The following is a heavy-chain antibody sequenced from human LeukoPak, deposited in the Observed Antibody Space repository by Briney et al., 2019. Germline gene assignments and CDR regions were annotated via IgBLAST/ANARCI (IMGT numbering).Heavy chain of an antibody. Sequence: GVSLTLPCTASGFTFRGAWITGVRQAPAKVREGVAKIREDGTEKNYVDSVKGRFTISRDNAKNSLFLQMSNLRHDETAIYYCARNAGISFWGQGTLVTVSS. CDR1: GFTFRGAW. J-gene: IGHJ4*02. CDR3: ARNAGISF. V-gene: IGHV3-7*01. D-gene: IGHD3-10*01. CDR2: IREDGTEK.